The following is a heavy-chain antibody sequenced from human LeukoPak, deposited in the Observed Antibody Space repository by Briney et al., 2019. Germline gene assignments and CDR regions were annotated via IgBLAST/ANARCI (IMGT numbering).Heavy chain of an antibody. V-gene: IGHV1-2*02. CDR2: INPNSGGT. D-gene: IGHD3-9*01. Sequence: ASVKVTCKASGYTFTGYYMHWVRQAPGQGLEWMGWINPNSGGTNYAQKLQGRVTMTTDTSTSTAYMELRSLRSDDTAVYYCARSTYYDILTGYYSNNWFDPWGQGTLVTVSS. J-gene: IGHJ5*02. CDR1: GYTFTGYY. CDR3: ARSTYYDILTGYYSNNWFDP.